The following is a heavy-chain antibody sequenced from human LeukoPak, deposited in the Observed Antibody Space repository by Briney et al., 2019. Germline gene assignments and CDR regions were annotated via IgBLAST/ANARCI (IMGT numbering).Heavy chain of an antibody. D-gene: IGHD6-19*01. J-gene: IGHJ4*02. V-gene: IGHV4-39*01. Sequence: SETLSLTCTVSGGSISSSSYYWGGIRQPPGKGLEWIVSIYYSGSTYYNPSLKSRVTISVDTSKNQFSLKLSSVTAADTAVYYCASTKTPSSGWYFDYWGQGTLVTVSS. CDR2: IYYSGST. CDR3: ASTKTPSSGWYFDY. CDR1: GGSISSSSYY.